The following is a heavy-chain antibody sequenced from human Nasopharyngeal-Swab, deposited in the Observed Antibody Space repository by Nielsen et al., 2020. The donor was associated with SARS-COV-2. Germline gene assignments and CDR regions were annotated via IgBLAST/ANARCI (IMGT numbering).Heavy chain of an antibody. Sequence: GGSLRPSCAASGFTFSSYGMHWVRQAPGKGLEWVAVISYDGSNKYYADSVKGRFTISRDNSKNTLYLQMNSLRAEDTAVYYCAKAGDYGDYSAHYYMDVWGKGTTVTVSS. CDR1: GFTFSSYG. J-gene: IGHJ6*03. CDR2: ISYDGSNK. V-gene: IGHV3-30*18. D-gene: IGHD4-17*01. CDR3: AKAGDYGDYSAHYYMDV.